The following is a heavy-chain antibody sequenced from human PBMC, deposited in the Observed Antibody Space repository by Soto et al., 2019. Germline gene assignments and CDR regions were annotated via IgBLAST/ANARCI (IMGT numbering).Heavy chain of an antibody. V-gene: IGHV3-30-3*01. Sequence: PGVSLRLSCAASGFTFSSCAMHWVRQAPGKGLEWVALISYDGSNKYYADSVKGRFTISRDNSKNTLYLQMNSLRAEDTAVYYCARDKRDLRFLEWSYYFDYWGQGTLVTVSS. D-gene: IGHD3-3*01. CDR2: ISYDGSNK. CDR1: GFTFSSCA. CDR3: ARDKRDLRFLEWSYYFDY. J-gene: IGHJ4*02.